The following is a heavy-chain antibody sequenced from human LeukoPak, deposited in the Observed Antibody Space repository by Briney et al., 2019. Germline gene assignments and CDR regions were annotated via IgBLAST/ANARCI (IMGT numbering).Heavy chain of an antibody. CDR3: ARINYAGYYFDY. Sequence: SETLSLTCAAYGGSFSGYHWSWIRQPPGKGLEWIGEIKHTGRTNYNPSLKSRVTLSIDTSKKQFSLKLNSVTAADTAVYYCARINYAGYYFDYWGQGILVTVSS. CDR1: GGSFSGYH. J-gene: IGHJ4*02. D-gene: IGHD3-16*01. V-gene: IGHV4-34*01. CDR2: IKHTGRT.